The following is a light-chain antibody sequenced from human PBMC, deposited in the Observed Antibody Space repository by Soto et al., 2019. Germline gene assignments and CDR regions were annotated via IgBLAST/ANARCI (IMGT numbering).Light chain of an antibody. CDR1: QSVGSN. CDR3: QQYYNWTPLT. V-gene: IGKV3-15*01. CDR2: AAS. J-gene: IGKJ4*01. Sequence: EVVMKQSPATLSVSPGERATLSCRASQSVGSNLAWYQQKPGQAPRLLIYAASTRATGIPARFSGSGSGTEFTLTISSLQSEDFAVYYCQQYYNWTPLTFGGGTKVDIK.